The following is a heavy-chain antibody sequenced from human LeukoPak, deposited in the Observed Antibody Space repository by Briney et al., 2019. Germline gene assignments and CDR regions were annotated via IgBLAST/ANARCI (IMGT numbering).Heavy chain of an antibody. J-gene: IGHJ4*02. Sequence: SETLSLTCAVYGGSFSGYYWSWIRQPPGKGLEWIGEINHSGSTNYNPSLKSRVTISVDTSKNQFSLKLSSVTAADTAVYYCARHVPTVSYYFDYWGQRTLVTVSS. CDR1: GGSFSGYY. V-gene: IGHV4-34*01. CDR2: INHSGST. D-gene: IGHD4-17*01. CDR3: ARHVPTVSYYFDY.